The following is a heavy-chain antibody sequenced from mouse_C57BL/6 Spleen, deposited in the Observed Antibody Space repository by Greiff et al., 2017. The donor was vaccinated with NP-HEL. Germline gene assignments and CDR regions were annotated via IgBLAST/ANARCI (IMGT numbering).Heavy chain of an antibody. CDR1: GFTFSSYA. V-gene: IGHV5-4*01. CDR3: AREESAMDY. CDR2: ISDGGSYT. Sequence: EVKVEESGGGLVKPGGSLKLSCAASGFTFSSYAMSWVRQTPEKRLEWVATISDGGSYTYYPDNVKGRFTISRDNAKNNLYLQMSHLKSEDTAMYYCAREESAMDYWGQGTSVTVSS. J-gene: IGHJ4*01.